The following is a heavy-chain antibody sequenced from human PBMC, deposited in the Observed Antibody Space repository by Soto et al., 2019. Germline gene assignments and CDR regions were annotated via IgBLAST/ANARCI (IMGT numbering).Heavy chain of an antibody. Sequence: EVQLLESGGGLVQPGGSLRLSCAASGFTFSSYAMSWVRLAPGKGLEWFSSIGGSGGTYYADSVKGRFPISRDDSKNMLYLPLNSLRAEDTAMYYCAKGHGWSYDYDSWGQGTLVTVSS. CDR1: GFTFSSYA. J-gene: IGHJ4*02. CDR3: AKGHGWSYDYDS. V-gene: IGHV3-23*01. CDR2: IGGSGGT. D-gene: IGHD2-15*01.